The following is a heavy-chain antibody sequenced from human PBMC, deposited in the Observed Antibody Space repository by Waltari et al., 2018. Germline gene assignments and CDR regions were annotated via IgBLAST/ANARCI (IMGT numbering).Heavy chain of an antibody. Sequence: QQRLQESGPGLVKASGTLSLTCTVPNDSVSISRYHWGWVPQAPGKGLEWIGSIYFFSTTYDNPSLKSRVTISADTSKNQFSLRLISLIAPDTAVYYCARTDYESNGVLKPYAFDVWGQGTMVTVSS. CDR3: ARTDYESNGVLKPYAFDV. D-gene: IGHD3-22*01. V-gene: IGHV4-39*01. CDR1: NDSVSISRYH. J-gene: IGHJ3*01. CDR2: IYFFSTT.